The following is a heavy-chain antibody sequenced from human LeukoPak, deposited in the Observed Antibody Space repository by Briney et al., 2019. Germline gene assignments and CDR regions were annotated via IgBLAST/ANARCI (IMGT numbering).Heavy chain of an antibody. V-gene: IGHV3-30*02. J-gene: IGHJ4*02. CDR2: IRYDGSNK. CDR1: GFTYSSYG. Sequence: GGSLRLSCAASGFTYSSYGMHWVRQAPGKGQEWVAFIRYDGSNKYYADFVKGRFTISRDNSKNTLYLQMNSLRAEDTAVYYCAKDICGCKCYPNGGYWGQGTLVIVSS. CDR3: AKDICGCKCYPNGGY. D-gene: IGHD2-21*01.